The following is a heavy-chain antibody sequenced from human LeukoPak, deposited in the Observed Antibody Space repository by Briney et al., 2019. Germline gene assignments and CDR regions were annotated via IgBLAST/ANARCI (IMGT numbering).Heavy chain of an antibody. CDR1: GGSISSYY. V-gene: IGHV4-59*08. D-gene: IGHD2-15*01. CDR2: ICYSEST. J-gene: IGHJ4*02. CDR3: ARHLTDTYCSGGHCYMYYFEY. Sequence: SETLSLTCTVTGGSISSYYWSWIRQPPGEGLEWIGYICYSESTKYNPSLKSRVTISVDTSKNQFSLKLTSVTAADTAVYYCARHLTDTYCSGGHCYMYYFEYWGQGTLVTVSS.